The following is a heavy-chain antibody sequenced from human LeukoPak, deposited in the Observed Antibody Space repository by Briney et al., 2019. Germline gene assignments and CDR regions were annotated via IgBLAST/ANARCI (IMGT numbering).Heavy chain of an antibody. Sequence: SETLSLTCAVSGGSIRGYYWGWIRQPPGKGLEWIGSIYYSGSTYYNPSLNSRVTISVDTSKNQFSLKLSSVTAADTAVYYCARLGWWDSWGQGTLVTVSS. V-gene: IGHV4-39*01. CDR2: IYYSGST. CDR1: GGSIRGYY. J-gene: IGHJ4*02. CDR3: ARLGWWDS. D-gene: IGHD2-15*01.